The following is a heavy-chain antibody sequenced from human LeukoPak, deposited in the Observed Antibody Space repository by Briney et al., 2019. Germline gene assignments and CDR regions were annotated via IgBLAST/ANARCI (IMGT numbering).Heavy chain of an antibody. D-gene: IGHD6-13*01. V-gene: IGHV3-9*01. CDR1: GFTFDDYA. CDR3: AKDSAGTSFDY. Sequence: PGRSLRLSCAASGFTFDDYAMHWVRQAPGKGLEWFSGISWNSGSIGYADSVKGRFTISRDNAKNSLDLQMNSLRAEDTALYYCAKDSAGTSFDYWGQGTLVTVSS. CDR2: ISWNSGSI. J-gene: IGHJ4*02.